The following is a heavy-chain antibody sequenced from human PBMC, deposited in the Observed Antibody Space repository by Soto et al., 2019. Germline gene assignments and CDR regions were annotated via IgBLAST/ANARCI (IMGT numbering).Heavy chain of an antibody. J-gene: IGHJ6*02. V-gene: IGHV5-51*01. D-gene: IGHD3-3*01. CDR3: ARLPGNYDGWSGYLYLAYGMDG. CDR2: IYPGDSDT. CDR1: GYSFTSYW. Sequence: GESLKISCKGSGYSFTSYWIGWVRQMPGKGLEWMGIIYPGDSDTRYSPSFQGQVTISADKSISTAYLQWSSLKASDTAMYYCARLPGNYDGWSGYLYLAYGMDGWGQGTTVTVSS.